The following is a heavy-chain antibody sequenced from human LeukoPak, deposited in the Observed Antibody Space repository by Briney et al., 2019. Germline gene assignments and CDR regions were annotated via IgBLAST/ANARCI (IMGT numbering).Heavy chain of an antibody. CDR2: FDPEDGET. J-gene: IGHJ4*02. CDR1: GYTLTELS. V-gene: IGHV1-24*01. D-gene: IGHD6-13*01. CDR3: ATDPLAAAGPLANY. Sequence: GASVKVSCKVSGYTLTELSMHWVRQAPGKGLEWMGGFDPEDGETIYAQKFQGRVTMTEDTSTDTAYMELSSLRSEDTAVYYCATDPLAAAGPLANYWGQGTLVTVSS.